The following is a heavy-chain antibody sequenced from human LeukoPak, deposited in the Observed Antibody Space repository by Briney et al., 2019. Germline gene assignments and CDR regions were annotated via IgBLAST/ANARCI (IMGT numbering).Heavy chain of an antibody. CDR2: IYTSGST. D-gene: IGHD5-18*01. J-gene: IGHJ3*02. Sequence: SETLSLTCTVSGGSISSYYWSWIRQPAGKGLEWIGRIYTSGSTNYNPSLKSRVTISVDTSKNQFSLKLSSVTAADTAVYYCARVSGSGYSYGLGYAFDIWGQGTMVTVSS. CDR1: GGSISSYY. CDR3: ARVSGSGYSYGLGYAFDI. V-gene: IGHV4-4*07.